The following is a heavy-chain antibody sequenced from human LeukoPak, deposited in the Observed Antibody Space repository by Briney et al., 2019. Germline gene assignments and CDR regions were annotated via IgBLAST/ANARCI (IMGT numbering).Heavy chain of an antibody. CDR2: IYSSGST. CDR3: ARDLNPGNFLDY. D-gene: IGHD1-7*01. V-gene: IGHV4-4*07. CDR1: GGSISSYY. J-gene: IGHJ4*02. Sequence: SESLSLTCTVSGGSISSYYWSWIRQPPGKGLEWVGRIYSSGSTNYNPSLKSRVTLSVDTSKNQFSLKLNSVTAADTAVYYCARDLNPGNFLDYWGQGTLVTVSS.